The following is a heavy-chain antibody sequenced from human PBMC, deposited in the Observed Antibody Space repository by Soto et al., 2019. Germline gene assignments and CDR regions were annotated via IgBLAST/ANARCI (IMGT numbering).Heavy chain of an antibody. D-gene: IGHD3-22*01. CDR2: ISSSGSTI. V-gene: IGHV3-48*03. CDR1: GFTFSSYE. Sequence: GGSLRLSCAASGFTFSSYEMNWVRQAPGKGLEWVSYISSSGSTIYYADSVKGRFTISRDNAKNSLYLQMNSLRAEDTAVYYCARLSRVDKEDYWGQGTLVTVSS. CDR3: ARLSRVDKEDY. J-gene: IGHJ4*02.